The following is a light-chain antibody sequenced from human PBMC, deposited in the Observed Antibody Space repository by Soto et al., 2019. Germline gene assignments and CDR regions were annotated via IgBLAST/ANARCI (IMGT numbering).Light chain of an antibody. CDR1: QSISGR. V-gene: IGKV1-5*01. Sequence: EIQVTHSPSTLSASVGDRVTISFRASQSISGRLAWYQQRPGKAPKLLIYDASSLDGGVPARFSGSGSGTDFTLTISSLQPDDFATYYCQHCNSSPEAFGQGTKVDIK. CDR3: QHCNSSPEA. J-gene: IGKJ1*01. CDR2: DAS.